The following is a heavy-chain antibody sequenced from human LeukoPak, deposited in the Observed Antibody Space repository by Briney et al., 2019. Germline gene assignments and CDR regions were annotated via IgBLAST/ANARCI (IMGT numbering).Heavy chain of an antibody. J-gene: IGHJ5*02. V-gene: IGHV3-21*01. Sequence: GGSLRLSCAASGFTFSSYSMNWVCQAPGKGLEWVSSISSSSSYIYYADSVKGRFTISRDNAKNSLYLQMNSLRAEDTAVYYCARVGILNWFDPWGQGTLVTVSS. CDR1: GFTFSSYS. CDR3: ARVGILNWFDP. CDR2: ISSSSSYI.